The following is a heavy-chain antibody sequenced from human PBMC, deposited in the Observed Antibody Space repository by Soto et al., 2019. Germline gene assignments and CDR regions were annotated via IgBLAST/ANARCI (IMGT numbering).Heavy chain of an antibody. D-gene: IGHD4-17*01. CDR1: GFTFSTSW. CDR3: ARDLNYGVSTVYYDVFDT. V-gene: IGHV3-7*01. Sequence: VQLVESGGGLVQPGGSLRLSCLASGFTFSTSWMTWVRQAPGKGLEWVANMKGDGSKENYVDSVKGRFTISRDNAKNSLFLQMNSLGDEDTALYYCARDLNYGVSTVYYDVFDTWGQGTMVTVSP. CDR2: MKGDGSKE. J-gene: IGHJ3*02.